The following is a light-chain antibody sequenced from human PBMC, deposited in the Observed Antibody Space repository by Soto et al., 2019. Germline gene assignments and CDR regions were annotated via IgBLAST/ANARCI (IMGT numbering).Light chain of an antibody. V-gene: IGLV2-14*01. CDR1: SSDVGGYNY. CDR3: SSYTSSSVV. CDR2: DVS. Sequence: QSVLTQPASVSGSPGQSITISCTGTSSDVGGYNYVSWYQQHPGKAPKLMIYDVSNRPSGVSNRFSGSKSGSTASLTISGLQAEDEADYYCSSYTSSSVVFGGGTKVTVL. J-gene: IGLJ2*01.